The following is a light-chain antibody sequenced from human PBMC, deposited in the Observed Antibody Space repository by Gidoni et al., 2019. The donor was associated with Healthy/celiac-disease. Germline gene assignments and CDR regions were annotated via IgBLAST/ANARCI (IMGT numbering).Light chain of an antibody. CDR2: DAS. CDR1: QDISNY. Sequence: DIQMTPSPSSLSASVGDRVTIPCQASQDISNYLNWYQQKPGKAPKLLIYDASNLETGVPSRFSGSGSGTDFTFTISSLQPEDIATYYCQQYDNLVLTFGGGTKVEIK. CDR3: QQYDNLVLT. J-gene: IGKJ4*01. V-gene: IGKV1-33*01.